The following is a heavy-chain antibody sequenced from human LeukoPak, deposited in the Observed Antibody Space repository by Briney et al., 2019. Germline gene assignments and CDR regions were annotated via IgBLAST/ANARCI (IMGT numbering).Heavy chain of an antibody. J-gene: IGHJ6*03. CDR2: ISSDGTRT. Sequence: GGSLRLSCAASGLAFSRYWMHWIRQAPGKGLVWVSHISSDGTRTHYADSVKGRFTISRDNANETLCLQMDSLKVEDTATYYCAKSPYYHLFHYYMDVWGKGTTVTVS. CDR3: AKSPYYHLFHYYMDV. CDR1: GLAFSRYW. V-gene: IGHV3-74*01. D-gene: IGHD3-22*01.